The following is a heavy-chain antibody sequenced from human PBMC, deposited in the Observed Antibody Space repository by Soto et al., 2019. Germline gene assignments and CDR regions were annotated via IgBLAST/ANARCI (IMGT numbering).Heavy chain of an antibody. Sequence: MGHHCGACECNFSTFARNWFRQAQGKGRGWGSAISTRGGNKYYLDSVKGRFTNSRDNSKNTLYLQMNSLRAEDTAVYYCARDKWSVFCSGGSCPDAFDIWGQGTMVTVS. D-gene: IGHD2-15*01. J-gene: IGHJ3*02. CDR1: ECNFSTFA. CDR3: ARDKWSVFCSGGSCPDAFDI. V-gene: IGHV3-23*01. CDR2: ISTRGGNK.